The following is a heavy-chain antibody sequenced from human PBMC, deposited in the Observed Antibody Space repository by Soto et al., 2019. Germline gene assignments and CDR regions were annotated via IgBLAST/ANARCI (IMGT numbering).Heavy chain of an antibody. CDR1: GFTFSSYA. CDR2: ISSNGGST. CDR3: AREGSSSWYSPKGAGFDY. D-gene: IGHD6-13*01. J-gene: IGHJ4*02. V-gene: IGHV3-64*01. Sequence: GGSLRLSCAASGFTFSSYAMHWVRQAPGKGLEYVSAISSNGGSTYYANSVKGRFTISRDNSKNTLYLQMGSLRAEDMAVYYCAREGSSSWYSPKGAGFDYWGQGTLVTVSS.